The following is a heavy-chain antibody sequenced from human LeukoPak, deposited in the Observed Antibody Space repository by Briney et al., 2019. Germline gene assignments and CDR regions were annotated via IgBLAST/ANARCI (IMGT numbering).Heavy chain of an antibody. CDR3: ARMYYDILTGYYNYFDY. D-gene: IGHD3-9*01. J-gene: IGHJ4*02. CDR1: GGTFSSYA. V-gene: IGHV1-69*06. CDR2: IIPIFGTA. Sequence: SVKVSCKASGGTFSSYAISWVRQAPGQGLEWMGGIIPIFGTANYAQKFQGRVTITADKSTSTAYMELSSLRSEDTAVYYCARMYYDILTGYYNYFDYWGQGTLVTVFS.